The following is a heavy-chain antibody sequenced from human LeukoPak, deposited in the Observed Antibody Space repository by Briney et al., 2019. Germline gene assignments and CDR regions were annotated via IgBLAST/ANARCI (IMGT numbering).Heavy chain of an antibody. CDR1: GCSFTSYW. CDR3: ARPYPAASGPFDY. CDR2: IYPGDSDT. D-gene: IGHD5-12*01. J-gene: IGHJ4*02. Sequence: GGSLQISCQGSGCSFTSYWIGWVRQLPGKGLEGMGIIYPGDSDTRYSPSFQGQVTISADKSISTAYLQWSSLKASDTAMYYCARPYPAASGPFDYWGQGTLVTVSS. V-gene: IGHV5-51*01.